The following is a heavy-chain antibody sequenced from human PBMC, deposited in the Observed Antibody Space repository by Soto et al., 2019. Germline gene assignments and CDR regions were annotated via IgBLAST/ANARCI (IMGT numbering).Heavy chain of an antibody. Sequence: QVQLVESGGGVVQPGRSLRLSCAASGFTFRSYGMHWVRQAPGKGLEWVAVISYDGSNKYYADSVKGRFTISRDNSKNTLYLQMSSLRAEDTAVYYCAKDIVAGKWNYAMDVWGQGTTVTVSS. J-gene: IGHJ6*02. CDR1: GFTFRSYG. CDR2: ISYDGSNK. CDR3: AKDIVAGKWNYAMDV. V-gene: IGHV3-30*18. D-gene: IGHD2-21*01.